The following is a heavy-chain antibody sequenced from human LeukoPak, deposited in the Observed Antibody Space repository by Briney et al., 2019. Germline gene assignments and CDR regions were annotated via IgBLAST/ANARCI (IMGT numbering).Heavy chain of an antibody. Sequence: PGGSLRLSCAASGFVFNSYEMSWVRQAPGKGLEWLSYITGRGNTIYYADSVRGRFTISRDNAKLSLYLQMNTLRAEDTAIYYCARSLGPTKPFDFWGKGTPVTVSS. CDR3: ARSLGPTKPFDF. D-gene: IGHD5-24*01. J-gene: IGHJ4*02. CDR1: GFVFNSYE. V-gene: IGHV3-48*03. CDR2: ITGRGNTI.